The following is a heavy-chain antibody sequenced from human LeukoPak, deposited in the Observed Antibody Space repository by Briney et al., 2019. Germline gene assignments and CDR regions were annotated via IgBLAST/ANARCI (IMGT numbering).Heavy chain of an antibody. CDR1: GYTFTNYA. V-gene: IGHV1-18*01. D-gene: IGHD2-2*02. CDR3: ARGPYCSSTTCNRGTFDI. CDR2: ISAYNGNT. Sequence: ASVKVSCKASGYTFTNYAISWVRQAPGQGLEWMGWISAYNGNTNYAQNFQGRATMTTDTSTSTAYMELRSLRSDDTAVYYCARGPYCSSTTCNRGTFDIWGQGTLVTVSS. J-gene: IGHJ3*02.